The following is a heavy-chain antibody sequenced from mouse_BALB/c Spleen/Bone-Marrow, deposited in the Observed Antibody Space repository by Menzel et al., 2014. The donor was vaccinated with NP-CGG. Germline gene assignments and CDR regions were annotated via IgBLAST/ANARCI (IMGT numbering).Heavy chain of an antibody. CDR1: GFTFTDYY. Sequence: EVKLVESGGGLVQPGGSLRLSCATSGFTFTDYYMNWVRQPPGKALEWLGFIRNKANGYTTEYSASVKGRFTISRDNSQNILYLQMNTLRAEDSATCYCARDKGRVCFDYWGQGTTVTVSS. J-gene: IGHJ2*01. V-gene: IGHV7-3*02. CDR2: IRNKANGYTT. CDR3: ARDKGRVCFDY.